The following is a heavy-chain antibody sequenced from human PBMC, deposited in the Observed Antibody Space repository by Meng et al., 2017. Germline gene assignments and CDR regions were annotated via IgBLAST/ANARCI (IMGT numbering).Heavy chain of an antibody. CDR1: GGSFSGYY. CDR3: ARGTRGYSYGNDY. J-gene: IGHJ4*02. D-gene: IGHD5-18*01. Sequence: VQLPQGGAGLLKPSETLSLTCAVYGGSFSGYYWSWIRQPPGKGLEWIGEINHSGSTNYNPSLKSRVTISVDTSKNQFSLKLSSVTAADTAVYYCARGTRGYSYGNDYWGQGTLVTVSS. CDR2: INHSGST. V-gene: IGHV4-34*01.